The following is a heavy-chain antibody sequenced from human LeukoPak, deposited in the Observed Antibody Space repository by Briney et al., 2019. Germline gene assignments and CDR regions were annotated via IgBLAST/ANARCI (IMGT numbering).Heavy chain of an antibody. Sequence: PSETLSLTCTVSGGSISSYYWSWIRQPAGKGLEWIGRIYASGGTNYNPSLKSRLTISVDKSKNQFSLRLSSVTAADTAVYYCARSVGYCSSASCYVNWFDPWGQGTLVTVS. J-gene: IGHJ5*02. CDR1: GGSISSYY. D-gene: IGHD2-2*01. CDR3: ARSVGYCSSASCYVNWFDP. V-gene: IGHV4-4*07. CDR2: IYASGGT.